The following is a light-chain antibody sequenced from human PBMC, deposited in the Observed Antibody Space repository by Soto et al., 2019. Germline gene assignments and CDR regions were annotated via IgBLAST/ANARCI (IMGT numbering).Light chain of an antibody. V-gene: IGLV2-14*01. Sequence: QSALTQPASVSGSPGQSITISCTGTSSDVGGYNYVSWYQQHPGKAPKLMIYDVSNRPSGVSNRFSGSKSGNTASLTSSGLQAEDEADYYCSSYTSSRGVFGGGTKLTVL. J-gene: IGLJ2*01. CDR3: SSYTSSRGV. CDR1: SSDVGGYNY. CDR2: DVS.